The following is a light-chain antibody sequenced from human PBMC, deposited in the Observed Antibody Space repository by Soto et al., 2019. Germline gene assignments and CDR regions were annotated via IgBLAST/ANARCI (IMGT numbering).Light chain of an antibody. V-gene: IGKV3-15*01. CDR3: QQYNNWPLA. CDR1: QSVSSN. J-gene: IGKJ2*01. Sequence: EVVMTQSPATLSVSPGERATLSCRASQSVSSNLAWYQQKPGQAPRLLIYGASIRATGIPARFSGSGSGTEFTLTIGSLQSEDFAVYYCQQYNNWPLAFGQGTKLEIK. CDR2: GAS.